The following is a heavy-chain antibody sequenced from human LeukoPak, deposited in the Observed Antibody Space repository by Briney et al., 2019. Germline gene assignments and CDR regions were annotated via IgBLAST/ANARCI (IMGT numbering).Heavy chain of an antibody. Sequence: SETLSLTCTVSCGSISSYYWSWIRQPAGKGLEWIGRIYTSGSTNYNPSLKSRVTMSVDTSKNQFSLKLSSVTAADTAMYYCARDLPTMVRGVIIEHWFDPWGQGTLVTVSS. CDR3: ARDLPTMVRGVIIEHWFDP. CDR1: CGSISSYY. D-gene: IGHD3-10*01. CDR2: IYTSGST. V-gene: IGHV4-4*07. J-gene: IGHJ5*02.